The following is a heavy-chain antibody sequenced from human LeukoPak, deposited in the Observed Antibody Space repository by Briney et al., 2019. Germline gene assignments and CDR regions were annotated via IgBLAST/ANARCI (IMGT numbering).Heavy chain of an antibody. CDR1: GFTFSNYN. D-gene: IGHD3-10*01. CDR3: AREYGSGSSRRRFDP. Sequence: GGSLRLSCAASGFTFSNYNMNWVRQAPGKGLEWVSYISSGGRTIYYADSVKGRFTISRDNAENSLYLQMNSLRAEDTAVYYCAREYGSGSSRRRFDPWGQGTLVTVSS. V-gene: IGHV3-48*04. J-gene: IGHJ5*02. CDR2: ISSGGRTI.